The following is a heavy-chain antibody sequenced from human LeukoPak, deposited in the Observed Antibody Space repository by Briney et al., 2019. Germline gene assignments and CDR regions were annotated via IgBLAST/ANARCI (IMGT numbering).Heavy chain of an antibody. CDR3: ARERWLDYYFDY. D-gene: IGHD6-19*01. CDR1: GFTFSSYA. CDR2: ISYDGSNK. J-gene: IGHJ4*02. V-gene: IGHV3-30-3*01. Sequence: GGSLRLSCAASGFTFSSYAMHGVRQAPGKGLEWVAVISYDGSNKYYADSVKGRFTISRDNSKNTLYLQMNSLRAEDTAVYYCARERWLDYYFDYWGQGTLVTVSS.